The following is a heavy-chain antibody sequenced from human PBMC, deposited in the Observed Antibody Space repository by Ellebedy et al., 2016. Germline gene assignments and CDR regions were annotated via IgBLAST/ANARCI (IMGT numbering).Heavy chain of an antibody. Sequence: GGSLRLXCAASGFTFSDYYMSWIRQAPGKGLEWVSYISSSGSTIYYADSVKGRFTISRDNAKNSLYLQMNSLRAEDTAVYYCARESSSGWYPHYYYGMDVWGQGTTVTVSS. CDR2: ISSSGSTI. D-gene: IGHD6-19*01. CDR3: ARESSSGWYPHYYYGMDV. CDR1: GFTFSDYY. J-gene: IGHJ6*02. V-gene: IGHV3-11*01.